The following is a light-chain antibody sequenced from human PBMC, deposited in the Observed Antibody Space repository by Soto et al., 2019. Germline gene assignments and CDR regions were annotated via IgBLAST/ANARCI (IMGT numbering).Light chain of an antibody. CDR3: QQSHATPT. CDR1: QTISVD. Sequence: DIRMTQSPSSLSASIGDRVTITCRASQTISVDLNWYQQKPGRVPTLLISAASTLHIGAPSRFVGSGSGTDFTLTISGLQPEDFATYYCQQSHATPTFGGGTKVDIK. J-gene: IGKJ4*01. CDR2: AAS. V-gene: IGKV1-39*01.